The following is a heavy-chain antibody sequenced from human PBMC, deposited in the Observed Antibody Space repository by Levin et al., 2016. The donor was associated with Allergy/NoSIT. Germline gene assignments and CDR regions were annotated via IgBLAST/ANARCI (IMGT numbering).Heavy chain of an antibody. D-gene: IGHD2-2*01. CDR2: IIPMLGTA. CDR3: ARGHCSSTSCYSAMDV. V-gene: IGHV1-69*06. CDR1: GGTFSSYA. Sequence: SVKVSCKASGGTFSSYAISWVRQAPGQGLEWMGGIIPMLGTANYAQKFQGRVTITADKSTSTAYMELSSLRSEDTAVYYCARGHCSSTSCYSAMDVWGQGTTVTVSS. J-gene: IGHJ6*02.